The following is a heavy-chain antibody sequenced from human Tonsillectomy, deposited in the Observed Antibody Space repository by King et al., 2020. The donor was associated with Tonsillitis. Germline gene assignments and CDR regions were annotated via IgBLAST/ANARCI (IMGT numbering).Heavy chain of an antibody. J-gene: IGHJ4*02. CDR3: AKTLTVTGDY. Sequence: VQLVESGGGLVQPGGSLRLSCAASGFTFSSYAMTWVRQAPGKGLEWVSIIYSDASSTYYADSVKGRFTISRDNSKNTLYLQMNSLRAEDTAVYYCAKTLTVTGDYWGQGTLVTVSS. V-gene: IGHV3-23*03. CDR2: IYSDASST. CDR1: GFTFSSYA. D-gene: IGHD4-17*01.